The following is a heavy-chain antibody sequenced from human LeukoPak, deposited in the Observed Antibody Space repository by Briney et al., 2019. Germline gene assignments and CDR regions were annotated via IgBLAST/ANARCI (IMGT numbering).Heavy chain of an antibody. CDR1: GGSISSSSYY. Sequence: SETLSLTCTVSGGSISSSSYYWGWIRQPPGKGLEWIGRIYTSGSTNYNPSLKSRVTMSVDTSKNQFSLKLGSVTAADTAVYYCAREQTYGGNSNWFDPWGQGTLVTVSS. D-gene: IGHD4-23*01. CDR2: IYTSGST. J-gene: IGHJ5*02. V-gene: IGHV4-39*07. CDR3: AREQTYGGNSNWFDP.